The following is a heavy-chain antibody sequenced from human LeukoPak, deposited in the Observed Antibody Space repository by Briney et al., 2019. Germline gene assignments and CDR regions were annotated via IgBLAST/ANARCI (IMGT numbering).Heavy chain of an antibody. Sequence: PGGSLRLSCAASGFTFDDYGMSWVRQAPGKGLEWVSGINWNGGSTGYADSVKGRFTISRDNAKNSLYLQMNSLRAEDTALYYCARAPAALNYYYYYMDVWGQGTLVTVSS. D-gene: IGHD2-2*01. J-gene: IGHJ6*03. CDR2: INWNGGST. CDR1: GFTFDDYG. CDR3: ARAPAALNYYYYYMDV. V-gene: IGHV3-20*04.